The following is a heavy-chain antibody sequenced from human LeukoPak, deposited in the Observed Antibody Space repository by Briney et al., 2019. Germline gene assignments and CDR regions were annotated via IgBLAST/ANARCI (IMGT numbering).Heavy chain of an antibody. Sequence: PSETLSLTCAVSGYSISSGYYWGWIRQPPGKGLEWIGSIYHSGSTYYNPSLKSRVTISVDTSKNQFSLKLSSVTAADTAVYYCARDTGYFGSGGFDQWGQGTLVTVSS. CDR2: IYHSGST. CDR3: ARDTGYFGSGGFDQ. D-gene: IGHD3-10*01. CDR1: GYSISSGYY. J-gene: IGHJ4*02. V-gene: IGHV4-38-2*02.